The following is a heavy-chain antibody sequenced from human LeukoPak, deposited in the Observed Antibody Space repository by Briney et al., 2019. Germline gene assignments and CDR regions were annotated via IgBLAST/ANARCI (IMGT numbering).Heavy chain of an antibody. CDR3: ARGVSYYDSSGYYNEYFQH. V-gene: IGHV4-59*08. J-gene: IGHJ1*01. CDR2: IYYSGST. CDR1: GGSISSYY. D-gene: IGHD3-22*01. Sequence: SETLSLTCTVSGGSISSYYWSWIRQPPGKGLEWIGYIYYSGSTNYNPPLKSRVTISVDTSKNQFSLKLSSVTAADTAVYYCARGVSYYDSSGYYNEYFQHWGQGTLVTVSS.